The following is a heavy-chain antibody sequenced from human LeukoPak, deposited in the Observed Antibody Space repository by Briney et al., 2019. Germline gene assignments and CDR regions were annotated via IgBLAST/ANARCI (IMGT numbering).Heavy chain of an antibody. D-gene: IGHD2-2*01. CDR2: IKRKSDGGTT. J-gene: IGHJ4*02. CDR3: ATCSRGDL. CDR1: GSTFTVAW. Sequence: GGSLTLACAASGSTFTVAWMTWLRQTPGKGLEWIGLIKRKSDGGTTEYAAPMKGRFTISRDDSKDTLFLQMNGLKTEDTAVYYCATCSRGDLWGQGALVTVSS. V-gene: IGHV3-15*01.